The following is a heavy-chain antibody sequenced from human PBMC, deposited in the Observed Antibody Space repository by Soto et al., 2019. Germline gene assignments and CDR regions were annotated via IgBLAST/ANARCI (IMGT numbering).Heavy chain of an antibody. V-gene: IGHV1-18*01. Sequence: QVQLVQSGAEVRGPGASVQVSCKASGYTFANYLISWVRQAPGQGLKWMGWISTYNGNTNYARKVQGRVTMTTDTSTTTAYMELRSLRYDDTAVYCCGRLMDYYYGMDVWGQGTTVTV. D-gene: IGHD3-10*01. J-gene: IGHJ6*02. CDR3: GRLMDYYYGMDV. CDR1: GYTFANYL. CDR2: ISTYNGNT.